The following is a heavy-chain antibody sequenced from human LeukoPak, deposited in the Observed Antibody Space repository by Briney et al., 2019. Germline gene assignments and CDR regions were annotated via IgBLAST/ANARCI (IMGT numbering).Heavy chain of an antibody. CDR1: GYTFTSYD. J-gene: IGHJ3*02. CDR2: MNPNSGNT. Sequence: ASVKVSCKASGYTFTSYDINWVRQATGQGLEWMGWMNPNSGNTGYAQKFQGRVTITRNTSISTAYMELSSLRSEDTAVYYCARVTEWRDAFDIWGQGTMVTVSS. CDR3: ARVTEWRDAFDI. D-gene: IGHD3-3*01. V-gene: IGHV1-8*03.